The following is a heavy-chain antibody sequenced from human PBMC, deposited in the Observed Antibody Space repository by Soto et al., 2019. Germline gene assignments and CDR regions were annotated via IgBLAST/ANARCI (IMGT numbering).Heavy chain of an antibody. CDR2: IYSGGST. CDR1: GFTVSSNY. D-gene: IGHD3-10*02. J-gene: IGHJ2*01. Sequence: EVQLVETGGGLIQPGGSLRLSCAASGFTVSSNYMSWVRQAPGKGLEWVSVIYSGGSTYYADSVKGRFTIPRDNSKNTLYLEMNTLIAEDTAVDFCARVQTVRGYDWYCDLWGRGSLFTGSS. CDR3: ARVQTVRGYDWYCDL. V-gene: IGHV3-53*02.